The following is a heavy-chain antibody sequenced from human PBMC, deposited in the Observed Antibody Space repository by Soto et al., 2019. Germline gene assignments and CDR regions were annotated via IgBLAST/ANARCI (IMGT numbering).Heavy chain of an antibody. V-gene: IGHV1-3*01. Sequence: ASVKVSCKASGYTFTSYAMHWVRQAPGQRLEWMGWINAGNGNTKYSQKFQGRVTITRDTSASTAYMELSSLRSEDTAVYYCARGNVLRYFDWLSNFDYWGQGTLVTVSS. CDR3: ARGNVLRYFDWLSNFDY. J-gene: IGHJ4*02. CDR1: GYTFTSYA. D-gene: IGHD3-9*01. CDR2: INAGNGNT.